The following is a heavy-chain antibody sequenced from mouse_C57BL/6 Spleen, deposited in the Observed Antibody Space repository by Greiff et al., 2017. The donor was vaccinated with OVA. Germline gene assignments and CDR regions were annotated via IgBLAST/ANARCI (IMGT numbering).Heavy chain of an antibody. V-gene: IGHV1-61*01. CDR2: IYPSDSES. Sequence: QVQLQQPGAELVRPGSSVKLSCKASGFTFTSYWMDWVKQRPGQGLEWIGNIYPSDSESHYNQKFTDKATLTVAKSSSTAYMQLSSPTSEDSAVYYCARYTSGSSLCLDYWGQGTTLTVSS. J-gene: IGHJ2*01. D-gene: IGHD1-1*01. CDR1: GFTFTSYW. CDR3: ARYTSGSSLCLDY.